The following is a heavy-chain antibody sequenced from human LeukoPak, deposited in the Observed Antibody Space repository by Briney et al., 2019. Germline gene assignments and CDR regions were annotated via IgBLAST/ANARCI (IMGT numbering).Heavy chain of an antibody. D-gene: IGHD2/OR15-2a*01. J-gene: IGHJ4*02. CDR2: INSDGSWT. CDR3: VSFYETY. V-gene: IGHV3-74*01. CDR1: GNYW. Sequence: GGSLRLSCAASGNYWMHWVRQVPGKGLVWVSHINSDGSWTSYADSVKGRFTISKDNAKNAVYLQMNSLRAEDTAVYYCVSFYETYWGRGTLVTVSS.